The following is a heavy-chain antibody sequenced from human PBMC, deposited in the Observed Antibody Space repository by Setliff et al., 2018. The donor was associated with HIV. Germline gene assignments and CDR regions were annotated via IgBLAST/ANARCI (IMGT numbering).Heavy chain of an antibody. Sequence: GESLKISCKGSGYSFTDYWIGWVRQMPGKGLEWISYISNSGSTIYYADSVKGRFTISRDNAKNSLYLQMNSLRAEDTAVYYCARATVSSPGYSSGWYVYWGQGTLVTVSS. CDR3: ARATVSSPGYSSGWYVY. D-gene: IGHD6-19*01. CDR1: GYSFTDYW. V-gene: IGHV3-11*04. CDR2: ISNSGSTI. J-gene: IGHJ4*02.